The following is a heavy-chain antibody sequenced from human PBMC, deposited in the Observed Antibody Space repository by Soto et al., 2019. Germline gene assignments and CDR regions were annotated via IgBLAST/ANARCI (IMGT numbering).Heavy chain of an antibody. V-gene: IGHV4-34*01. D-gene: IGHD2-8*02. CDR3: ARDKITGLFDY. CDR2: INHSGST. J-gene: IGHJ4*02. Sequence: QVQLQQWGAGLLKPSETLSLTCAVYGGSFSGYYWTWIRQPPGTGLEWIGEINHSGSTNYNPSIKSRVTIPVDTSKNQFSLKLTSVTAADTAVYYCARDKITGLFDYWGQGTLVTVSS. CDR1: GGSFSGYY.